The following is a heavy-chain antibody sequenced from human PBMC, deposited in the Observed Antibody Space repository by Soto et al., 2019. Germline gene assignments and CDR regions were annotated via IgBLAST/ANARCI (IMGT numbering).Heavy chain of an antibody. CDR2: IIPIFGTA. CDR1: GGTFSSYA. D-gene: IGHD3-22*01. V-gene: IGHV1-69*13. CDR3: ARDSGYYYDSSGYYYHWFDP. J-gene: IGHJ5*02. Sequence: SVKVSCKASGGTFSSYAISWVRQAPGQGLEWMGGIIPIFGTANYAQKFQGRVTITADESTSTAYMELSSLRSEDTAVYYCARDSGYYYDSSGYYYHWFDPWGQ.